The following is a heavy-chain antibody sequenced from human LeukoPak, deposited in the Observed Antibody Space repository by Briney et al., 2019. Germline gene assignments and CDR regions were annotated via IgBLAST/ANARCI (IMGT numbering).Heavy chain of an antibody. CDR2: INPSGCST. J-gene: IGHJ6*03. D-gene: IGHD6-13*01. V-gene: IGHV1-46*01. Sequence: ASVKVSCKASGYTFTSYYMHWVRQAPGQGLEWMGIINPSGCSTSYAQKFQGRVTMTSATPTRTVYMELSSLRSEDTAVYYCARDGPRYSSSWYLDYYYYMDVWGKGTTVTVSS. CDR3: ARDGPRYSSSWYLDYYYYMDV. CDR1: GYTFTSYY.